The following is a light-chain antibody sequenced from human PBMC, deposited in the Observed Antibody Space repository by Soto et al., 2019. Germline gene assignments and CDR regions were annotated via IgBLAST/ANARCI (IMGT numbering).Light chain of an antibody. CDR3: SSYTSSSSRPGV. CDR2: DVS. Sequence: QSALTQPASVSGSPGQSITISCTGTSSDVGGYNYVSWYQQHPGEAPKLMIYDVSNRPSGASNRFSGSKSGNTASLTSSGLQAEDEAAYYCSSYTSSSSRPGVFGGGTKLTVL. V-gene: IGLV2-14*01. J-gene: IGLJ2*01. CDR1: SSDVGGYNY.